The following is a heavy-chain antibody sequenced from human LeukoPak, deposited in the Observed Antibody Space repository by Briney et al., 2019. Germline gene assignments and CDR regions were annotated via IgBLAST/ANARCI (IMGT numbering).Heavy chain of an antibody. CDR3: ASLTNYYDSSGYYYENHVDY. CDR1: GYTFTSYD. D-gene: IGHD3-22*01. V-gene: IGHV1-69*05. CDR2: IIPIFGTA. Sequence: SVKVSCKASGYTFTSYDINWVRQATGQGLEWMGGIIPIFGTANYAQKFQGRVTITTDESTSTAYMELSSLRSEDTAVYYCASLTNYYDSSGYYYENHVDYWGQGTLVTVSS. J-gene: IGHJ4*02.